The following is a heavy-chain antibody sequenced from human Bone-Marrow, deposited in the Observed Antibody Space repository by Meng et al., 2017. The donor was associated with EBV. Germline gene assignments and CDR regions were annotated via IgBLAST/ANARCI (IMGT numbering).Heavy chain of an antibody. Sequence: EVQLVESGGGLVKPGGSLSLACAASGFTFSSYSMNWVRQAPVKGLEWVSSISSSSSYIYYADSVKGRFTISRDNAKNSLYLQMNSLRAEDTAVYYCARGSHIEMALTHDFWGQGSLVTVAS. CDR3: ARGSHIEMALTHDF. J-gene: IGHJ4*02. CDR2: ISSSSSYI. CDR1: GFTFSSYS. D-gene: IGHD5-24*01. V-gene: IGHV3-21*01.